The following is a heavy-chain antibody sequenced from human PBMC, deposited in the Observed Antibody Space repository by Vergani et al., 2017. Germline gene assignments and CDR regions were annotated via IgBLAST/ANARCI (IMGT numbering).Heavy chain of an antibody. J-gene: IGHJ6*02. CDR3: ARAGSITIFGAVIPPFYYYYGMDV. CDR2: INHSGST. V-gene: IGHV4-34*01. D-gene: IGHD3-3*01. CDR1: GGSFSGYY. Sequence: QVQLQQWGAGLLKPSETLSLTCAVYGGSFSGYYWSWIRQPPGKGLEWIGEINHSGSTNYNPSLKSRVTISVDTSKNQFSLKLSSVTAADTAVYYCARAGSITIFGAVIPPFYYYYGMDVWGQGTTVTVSS.